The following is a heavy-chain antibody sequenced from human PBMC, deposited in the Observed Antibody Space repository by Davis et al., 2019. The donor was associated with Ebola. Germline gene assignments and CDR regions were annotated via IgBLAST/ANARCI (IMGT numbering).Heavy chain of an antibody. V-gene: IGHV3-73*01. CDR3: TSWVEMAKFDY. J-gene: IGHJ4*02. Sequence: GESLKISCAASGFTFSSYWMHWVRQASGKGLEWVGRIRSKANSYATAYAASVKGRFTISRDDSKNTAYLQMNSLKTEDTAVYYCTSWVEMAKFDYWGQGTLVTVSS. CDR1: GFTFSSYW. D-gene: IGHD5-24*01. CDR2: IRSKANSYAT.